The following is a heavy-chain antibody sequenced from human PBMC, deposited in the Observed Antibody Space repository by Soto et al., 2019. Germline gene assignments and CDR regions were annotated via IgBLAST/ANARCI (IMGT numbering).Heavy chain of an antibody. V-gene: IGHV3-30*18. CDR1: GFTFSSYG. J-gene: IGHJ1*01. CDR2: ISYDGSNK. Sequence: QVQLVESGGGVVQPGRSLRLSCAASGFTFSSYGMHWVRQAPGKGLEWVAVISYDGSNKYYADSVKGRFTISRDNSKNTLYLQMNSLRAEDTAVYYCAKDQRRWLQFGYFQHWGQVTLVTVSS. CDR3: AKDQRRWLQFGYFQH. D-gene: IGHD5-12*01.